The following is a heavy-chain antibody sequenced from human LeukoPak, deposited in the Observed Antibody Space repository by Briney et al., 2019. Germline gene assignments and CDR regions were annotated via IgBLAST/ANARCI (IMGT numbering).Heavy chain of an antibody. Sequence: ASVKVSCKVSGYTLTELSMHWVRQAPGKGLEWMGGFDPEDGETIYAQKFQGRVTMTEDTSTDTAYMELSSLRSEDTAVYYCATGPPDIVVVPAAPRPYFDYWGQGTLVTVSS. CDR3: ATGPPDIVVVPAAPRPYFDY. CDR2: FDPEDGET. D-gene: IGHD2-2*01. J-gene: IGHJ4*02. V-gene: IGHV1-24*01. CDR1: GYTLTELS.